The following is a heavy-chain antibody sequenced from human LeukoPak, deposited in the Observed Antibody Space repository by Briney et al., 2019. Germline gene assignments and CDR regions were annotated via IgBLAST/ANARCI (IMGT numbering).Heavy chain of an antibody. D-gene: IGHD3-22*01. CDR2: ISGSGGST. CDR1: GFTFSSYA. J-gene: IGHJ4*02. Sequence: GGSLSLSCAASGFTFSSYAMSWVRQAPGKGLEWVSAISGSGGSTYYADSVKGRFTISRDNSKNTLYLQMNSLRAEDTAVYYCAKEAHYYDSSGYYYVPYFDYWGQGTLVTVSS. CDR3: AKEAHYYDSSGYYYVPYFDY. V-gene: IGHV3-23*01.